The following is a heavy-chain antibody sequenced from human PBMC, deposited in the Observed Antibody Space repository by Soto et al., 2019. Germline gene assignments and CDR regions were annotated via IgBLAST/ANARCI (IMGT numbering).Heavy chain of an antibody. CDR3: AKERSSRYGMDV. D-gene: IGHD6-13*01. J-gene: IGHJ6*02. CDR2: ISYDGSNK. CDR1: GFTFSSYG. Sequence: QVPLVESGGGVVQPGRSLRLSCAASGFTFSSYGMHWVRQAPGKGLEWVAVISYDGSNKYYADSVKGRFTISRDNSKNTLYLQMNSLRAEDTAVYYCAKERSSRYGMDVWGQGTTVTVSS. V-gene: IGHV3-30*18.